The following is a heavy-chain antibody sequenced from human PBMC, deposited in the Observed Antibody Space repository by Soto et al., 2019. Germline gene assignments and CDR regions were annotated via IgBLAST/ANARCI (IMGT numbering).Heavy chain of an antibody. D-gene: IGHD5-12*01. J-gene: IGHJ4*02. CDR3: AGDITEDGYISYYFDY. Sequence: WASVKVSCKASGGTFSSYAISWVRQAPGQGLEWMGGIIPIFGTANYAQKFQGRVTITADKSTSTAYMELSSLRSEDTAVYYCAGDITEDGYISYYFDYWGQGSLVTGSS. CDR1: GGTFSSYA. V-gene: IGHV1-69*06. CDR2: IIPIFGTA.